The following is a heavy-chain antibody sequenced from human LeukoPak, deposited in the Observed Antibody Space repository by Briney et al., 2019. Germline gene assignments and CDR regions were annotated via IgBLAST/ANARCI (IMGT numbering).Heavy chain of an antibody. CDR1: GYTFPSYF. Sequence: VASVKVSCKASGYTFPSYFMHWVRQAPGQGLEWMGIINPTGGSTTYAQKFQGRVTMTRDTSTSTVYMELSSLRSEDTAVYYCARDSGNFRYDMDVWGQGTTVIVSS. CDR3: ARDSGNFRYDMDV. D-gene: IGHD3-10*01. V-gene: IGHV1-46*01. CDR2: INPTGGST. J-gene: IGHJ6*02.